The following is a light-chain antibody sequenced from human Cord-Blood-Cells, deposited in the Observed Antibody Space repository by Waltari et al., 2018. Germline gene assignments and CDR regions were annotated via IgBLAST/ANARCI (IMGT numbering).Light chain of an antibody. J-gene: IGLJ2*01. CDR1: SRDVGGYNH. CDR3: CSYAGSYTLV. CDR2: DVS. Sequence: QSALTQPRSVSGSPGQSVTISCTGTSRDVGGYNHVSVYPQHPGQAPKLMSYDVSKRPSGVPDRVSGSKSGNTASLTISGLQAEDEADYYCCSYAGSYTLVFGGGTKLTVL. V-gene: IGLV2-11*01.